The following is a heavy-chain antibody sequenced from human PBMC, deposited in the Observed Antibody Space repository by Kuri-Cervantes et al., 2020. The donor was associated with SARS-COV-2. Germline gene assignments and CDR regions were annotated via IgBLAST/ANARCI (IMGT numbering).Heavy chain of an antibody. J-gene: IGHJ5*02. D-gene: IGHD1-14*01. Sequence: SQTLSLTCVVSGTSLSSGSIYWSWIWQPAGKGLEWIGRIHASGNTNYNPSLESRVTMSIDTSRSQFSLNLGSVTAADTAMYYCARVMTISQITAWFDTWGQETLVTVSS. V-gene: IGHV4-61*02. CDR1: GTSLSSGSIY. CDR2: IHASGNT. CDR3: ARVMTISQITAWFDT.